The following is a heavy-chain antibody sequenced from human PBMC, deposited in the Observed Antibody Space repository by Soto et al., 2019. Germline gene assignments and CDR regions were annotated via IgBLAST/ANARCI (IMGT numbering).Heavy chain of an antibody. CDR2: IDSRGVST. J-gene: IGHJ5*01. CDR1: SYTFKSHS. D-gene: IGHD3-16*01. Sequence: GGSLRLSCAASSYTFKSHSLSWVRQAPGEGLEWGSTIDSRGVSTHYADSVKGRFTISRDKSRNTLHLQMHDLRADDTALYYCVSCVSARFDSWGQGTVVTVSS. V-gene: IGHV3-23*01. CDR3: VSCVSARFDS.